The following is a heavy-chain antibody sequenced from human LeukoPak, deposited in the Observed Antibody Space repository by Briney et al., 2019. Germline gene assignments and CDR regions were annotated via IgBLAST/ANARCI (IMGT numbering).Heavy chain of an antibody. D-gene: IGHD1-26*01. CDR2: IIPIFGTA. CDR1: GGTFSSYA. Sequence: ASVKVSCKASGGTFSSYAISWVRQAPGQGLEWMGGIIPIFGTANYAQKFQGRVTITADESTSTAYMELSSLGSEDTAVYYCATVGATIPDDAFDIWGQGTMVTVSS. CDR3: ATVGATIPDDAFDI. V-gene: IGHV1-69*13. J-gene: IGHJ3*02.